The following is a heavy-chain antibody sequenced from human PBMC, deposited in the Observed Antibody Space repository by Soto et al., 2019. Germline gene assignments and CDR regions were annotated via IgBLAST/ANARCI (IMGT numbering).Heavy chain of an antibody. J-gene: IGHJ4*02. CDR3: ASGKTLGYCSSTSCYALDY. CDR2: IYYSGST. D-gene: IGHD2-2*01. CDR1: GGSISSYY. V-gene: IGHV4-59*08. Sequence: QVQLQESGPGLVKPSETLSLTCTVSGGSISSYYWSWIRQPPGKGLEWIGYIYYSGSTNYNPSLKSRVTISVDTSKNQFSLKLSSVTAADTAVYYCASGKTLGYCSSTSCYALDYWGQGTLVTVSS.